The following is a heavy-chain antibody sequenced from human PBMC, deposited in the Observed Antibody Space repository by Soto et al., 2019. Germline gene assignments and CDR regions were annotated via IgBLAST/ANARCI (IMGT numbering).Heavy chain of an antibody. D-gene: IGHD2-15*01. CDR3: VRGYCTGNSCNRFQN. V-gene: IGHV3-23*01. CDR2: ISGSGIST. Sequence: GGSLRLSCAASGFTFRSYAMSWVRQAPGKGLEWVSGISGSGISTHYADSVKGRFTVSRENTKNSLSLQVTSLRAGDTAIYYCVRGYCTGNSCNRFQNWGQGTLVTVSS. J-gene: IGHJ1*01. CDR1: GFTFRSYA.